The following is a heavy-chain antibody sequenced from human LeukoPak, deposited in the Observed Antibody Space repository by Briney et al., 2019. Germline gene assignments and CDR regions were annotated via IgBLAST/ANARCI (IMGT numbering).Heavy chain of an antibody. D-gene: IGHD4-23*01. J-gene: IGHJ4*02. Sequence: GGSLRLSCAASGFTFSSYWMSWVRQAPGKGLEWVANIKQDGSEKYYVDSVKGRFTISRDNADNSLYLQMDSLRAEDTAVYYCTRSTTVVTPKANDYCGQGTLVTVSS. V-gene: IGHV3-7*01. CDR2: IKQDGSEK. CDR3: TRSTTVVTPKANDY. CDR1: GFTFSSYW.